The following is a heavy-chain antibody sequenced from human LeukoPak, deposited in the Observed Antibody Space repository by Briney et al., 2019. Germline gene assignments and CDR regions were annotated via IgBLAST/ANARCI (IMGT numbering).Heavy chain of an antibody. V-gene: IGHV4-31*03. D-gene: IGHD7-27*01. CDR2: IYYSGST. Sequence: SETLSLTCTVSGGSISSGGYYWNWIRQHPGKGLEWIGYIYYSGSTYYNPSLKSRVTISVDTSKNQFSLKLSSVTAADTAVYYCARAGLTGDAFDIWGQGTMVTVSS. CDR3: ARAGLTGDAFDI. J-gene: IGHJ3*02. CDR1: GGSISSGGYY.